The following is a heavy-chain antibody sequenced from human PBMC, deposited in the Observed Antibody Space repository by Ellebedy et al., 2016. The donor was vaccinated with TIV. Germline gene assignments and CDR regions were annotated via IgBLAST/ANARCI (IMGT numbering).Heavy chain of an antibody. CDR2: LTRRGDTA. D-gene: IGHD6-13*01. CDR3: AREGWGSSWYPKGWKFDP. J-gene: IGHJ5*02. V-gene: IGHV3-23*01. CDR1: GFTFSSYA. Sequence: GESLKISCAASGFTFSSYAMSWVRQAPGKGLEWVSTLTRRGDTAYYADSVKGRFTISRDNSKNTLYLQMNSLRAEDTAVYYCAREGWGSSWYPKGWKFDPWGQGTLVTVSS.